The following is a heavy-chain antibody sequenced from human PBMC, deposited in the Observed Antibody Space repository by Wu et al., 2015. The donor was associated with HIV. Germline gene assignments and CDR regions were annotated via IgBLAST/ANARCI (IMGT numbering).Heavy chain of an antibody. CDR3: ATGSGRYGRRPAPRTYYYYYYMDV. D-gene: IGHD3-3*01. CDR1: GYTLTELS. V-gene: IGHV1-24*01. CDR2: FDPEDGET. Sequence: QVQLVQSGAEVKKPGASVKVSCKVSGYTLTELSMHWVRQAPGKGLEWMGGFDPEDGETIYAQKFQGRVTMTEDTSTDTAYMELSSLRSEDTAVYYCATGSGRYGRRPAPRTYYYYYYMDVWGKGTTVTVSS. J-gene: IGHJ6*03.